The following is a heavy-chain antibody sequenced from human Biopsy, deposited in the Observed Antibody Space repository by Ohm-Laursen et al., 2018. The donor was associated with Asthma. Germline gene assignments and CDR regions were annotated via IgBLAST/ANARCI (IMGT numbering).Heavy chain of an antibody. CDR3: AKVRSDWVITESFDY. CDR1: GFKFDEYT. V-gene: IGHV3-9*01. J-gene: IGHJ4*02. CDR2: ISWNSATI. Sequence: SLRLSCAASGFKFDEYTMHWVRQAPGKGLEWVSGISWNSATIGYAGSVEGRFTISRDNAKNSVFLHMDSLRPEDTAFYYCAKVRSDWVITESFDYWGQGVLVTVSP. D-gene: IGHD3-22*01.